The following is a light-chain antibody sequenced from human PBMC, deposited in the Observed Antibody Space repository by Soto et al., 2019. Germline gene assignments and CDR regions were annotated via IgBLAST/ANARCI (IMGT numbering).Light chain of an antibody. Sequence: EIVLTQSPGTLSLSAGERATLSCRASQSVSSGYLAWYQQKPGQAPRLFIYNASRRATGIPDRFSGSGSGTDFTLTISRLEPEDFAVYYCQQYGSSRTFGQGTRVEIK. CDR3: QQYGSSRT. CDR2: NAS. J-gene: IGKJ1*01. V-gene: IGKV3-20*01. CDR1: QSVSSGY.